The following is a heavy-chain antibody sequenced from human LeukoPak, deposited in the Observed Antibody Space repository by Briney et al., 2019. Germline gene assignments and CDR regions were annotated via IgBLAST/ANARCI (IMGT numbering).Heavy chain of an antibody. V-gene: IGHV1-69*05. CDR1: GGTFSRDS. CDR2: GIPIFGTA. Sequence: SGEVSCEASGGTFSRDSIRWGRQAPGQGREGMGGGIPIFGTANYAQKFQGRVTITTDESTSTAYMGLSSLRSEDKAVYYCARGQLLQSYYYYYMDVWGKGTTVTVSS. CDR3: ARGQLLQSYYYYYMDV. D-gene: IGHD4-23*01. J-gene: IGHJ6*03.